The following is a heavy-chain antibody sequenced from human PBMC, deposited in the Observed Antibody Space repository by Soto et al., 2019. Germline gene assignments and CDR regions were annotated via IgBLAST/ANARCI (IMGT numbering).Heavy chain of an antibody. CDR1: GGTFSSYT. J-gene: IGHJ6*02. CDR2: IIPILGIA. Sequence: QVQLVQSGAEVKKPGSSVKVSCKASGGTFSSYTISWVRQAPGQGLEWMGRIIPILGIANYAQKFQGRVTITADKSTSTAYMELSSLRSEDTAVYYCAREANCSGGSCLYYYYGMDVWGQGTTVTVSS. D-gene: IGHD2-15*01. CDR3: AREANCSGGSCLYYYYGMDV. V-gene: IGHV1-69*08.